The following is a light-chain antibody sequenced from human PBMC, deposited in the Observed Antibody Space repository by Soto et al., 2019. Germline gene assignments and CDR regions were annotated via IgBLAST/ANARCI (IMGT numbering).Light chain of an antibody. CDR2: DAS. J-gene: IGKJ1*01. CDR1: QGISSY. Sequence: AILITQSPSSLSASQRDRVTITCRASQGISSYLAWYQQKPGKAPKLLIYDASDWPSGVPSRFSGSGSGTKFTLTITSLEPEDFAAYYCQQNYTFSVTFGPGTKVDIK. V-gene: IGKV1-8*01. CDR3: QQNYTFSVT.